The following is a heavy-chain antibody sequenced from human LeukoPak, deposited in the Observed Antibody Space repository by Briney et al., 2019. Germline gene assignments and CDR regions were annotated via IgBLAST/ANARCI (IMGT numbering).Heavy chain of an antibody. CDR3: ARGGWVPDAYPVDF. D-gene: IGHD2-2*01. V-gene: IGHV3-64*01. CDR2: ISSDGGSR. Sequence: GGSLRLSCAASGFIFSSYAMHWVRQAPGKGLEYVSGISSDGGSRYYPNSVKGRFTSSRDNSNDTLYLQMGSLRPEDMAVCYCARGGWVPDAYPVDFWGQGTLVTVSS. J-gene: IGHJ4*02. CDR1: GFIFSSYA.